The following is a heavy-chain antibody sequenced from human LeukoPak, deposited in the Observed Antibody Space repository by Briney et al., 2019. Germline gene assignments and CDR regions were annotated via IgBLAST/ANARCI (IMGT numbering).Heavy chain of an antibody. CDR2: MNPNSGNT. Sequence: GASVKVSCKASGYTFTSYDINWVRQATGQGLEWMGWMNPNSGNTGYAQKSQGRVTITRNTSISTAYMELSSLRSEDTAVYYCARVQAKGDFWSGYYPYFDYWGQGTLVTVSS. D-gene: IGHD3-3*01. J-gene: IGHJ4*02. CDR3: ARVQAKGDFWSGYYPYFDY. V-gene: IGHV1-8*03. CDR1: GYTFTSYD.